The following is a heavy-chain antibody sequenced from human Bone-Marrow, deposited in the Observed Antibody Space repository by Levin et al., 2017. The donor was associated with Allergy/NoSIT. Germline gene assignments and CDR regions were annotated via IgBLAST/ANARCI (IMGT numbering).Heavy chain of an antibody. Sequence: QTLSLTCTFSAFSLRTAGVGVGWIRQSPGKALEWLAIIYWDDSKRYSPSLKNRPTISKDTPKNQVVLIMTNMDPVDTATYFCARRPSYGDYFDYWGQGSLLTVSS. V-gene: IGHV2-5*02. CDR2: IYWDDSK. J-gene: IGHJ4*02. D-gene: IGHD3-10*01. CDR3: ARRPSYGDYFDY. CDR1: AFSLRTAGVG.